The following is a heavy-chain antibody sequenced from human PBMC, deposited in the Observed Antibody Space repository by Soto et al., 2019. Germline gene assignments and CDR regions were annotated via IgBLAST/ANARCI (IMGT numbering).Heavy chain of an antibody. Sequence: GASVKVSCKASGYTFTNYAIHWVRQAPGQRLEWMGWINSGNGNTEYSQKFQGRVTITRDTSATSAYMELSSLRSEDTAVYYCARGERYYYDSSGYFGFDYWGQGTLVTSPQ. V-gene: IGHV1-3*01. J-gene: IGHJ4*02. CDR2: INSGNGNT. D-gene: IGHD3-22*01. CDR3: ARGERYYYDSSGYFGFDY. CDR1: GYTFTNYA.